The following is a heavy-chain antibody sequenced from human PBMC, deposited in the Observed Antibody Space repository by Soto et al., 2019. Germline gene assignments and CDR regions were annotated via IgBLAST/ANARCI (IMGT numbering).Heavy chain of an antibody. CDR3: ARQSAIITMIVVVLNWFDP. V-gene: IGHV4-39*01. CDR1: GGSISSSSYY. Sequence: PSETLSLTCTVSGGSISSSSYYWGWIRQPPGKGLEWIGSIYYSGSTYYNPSLKSRVTISVDTSKNQFSLKLSSVTAADTAVYYCARQSAIITMIVVVLNWFDPWGQGTLVTVSS. J-gene: IGHJ5*02. D-gene: IGHD3-22*01. CDR2: IYYSGST.